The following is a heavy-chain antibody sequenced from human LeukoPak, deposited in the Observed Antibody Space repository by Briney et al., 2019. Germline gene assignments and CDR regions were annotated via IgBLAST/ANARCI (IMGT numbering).Heavy chain of an antibody. CDR2: ISGSGGST. V-gene: IGHV3-23*01. J-gene: IGHJ5*02. CDR3: AKDSGGYSYGYGFDP. Sequence: GGSLRLSCAASGFTFSSYAMSWVRQAPGKGLEWVSAISGSGGSTYYADSVKGRFTISRDNSKNTLYLQMNSLRAEDTAVYYCAKDSGGYSYGYGFDPWGQGTLVTVSS. D-gene: IGHD5-18*01. CDR1: GFTFSSYA.